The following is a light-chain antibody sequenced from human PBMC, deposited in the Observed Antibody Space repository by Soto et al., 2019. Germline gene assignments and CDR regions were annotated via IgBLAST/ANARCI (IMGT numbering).Light chain of an antibody. CDR3: AAWDDGLNAVI. Sequence: QLVLTQPPSASGTPGQRVTISCSGSTSNIGGNTVNWYQQLPGTAPKLLIYDNNQRPSGVPDRFSGSKSGTSASLAISGLQSEDEADYYCAAWDDGLNAVIFGGGTKVTVL. V-gene: IGLV1-44*01. CDR1: TSNIGGNT. J-gene: IGLJ2*01. CDR2: DNN.